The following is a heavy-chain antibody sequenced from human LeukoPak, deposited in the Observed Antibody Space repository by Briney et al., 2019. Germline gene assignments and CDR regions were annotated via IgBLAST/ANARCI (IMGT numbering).Heavy chain of an antibody. Sequence: PSETLSLTCAVYGGSFSGYYWTWIRQPAGGGLEWIGRMHSSGNNNYNASLKSRVTMSFDTSKNQFFLRLNSVTAADTAVYFCAREVASVVTPVSRWLDPWGQGTLVTVSS. CDR1: GGSFSGYY. J-gene: IGHJ5*02. V-gene: IGHV4-4*07. CDR3: AREVASVVTPVSRWLDP. CDR2: MHSSGNN. D-gene: IGHD4-23*01.